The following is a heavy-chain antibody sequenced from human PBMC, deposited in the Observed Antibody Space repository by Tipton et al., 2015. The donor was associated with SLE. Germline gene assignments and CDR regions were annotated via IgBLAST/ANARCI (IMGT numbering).Heavy chain of an antibody. CDR1: GYSFTSYW. Sequence: VQLVQSGAEVKKPGESLRISCKGSGYSFTSYWITWVRQMPGKGLEWMGRIDPSDSYTNYSPSFRGHVTISADKSISTAYLQWSSLKASDTAMYYCARLPIAAAGTDHLLRYFQHWGQGTLVTVSS. CDR2: IDPSDSYT. D-gene: IGHD6-13*01. J-gene: IGHJ1*01. V-gene: IGHV5-10-1*01. CDR3: ARLPIAAAGTDHLLRYFQH.